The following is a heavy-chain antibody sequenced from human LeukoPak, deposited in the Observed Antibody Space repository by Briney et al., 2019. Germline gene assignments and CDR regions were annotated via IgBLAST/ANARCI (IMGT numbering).Heavy chain of an antibody. V-gene: IGHV3-66*01. CDR1: GFTLTIYS. CDR3: ARVDNSGFHPFDY. CDR2: MYRGGSA. Sequence: GGSLRLSCAASGFTLTIYSMTWVRQAPGKGLECVSVMYRGGSAYYADSVKGRFTLSRDNSKNTLYLQMDNLRVEDTAVYYCARVDNSGFHPFDYWGQGTLVTVSS. J-gene: IGHJ4*02. D-gene: IGHD3-22*01.